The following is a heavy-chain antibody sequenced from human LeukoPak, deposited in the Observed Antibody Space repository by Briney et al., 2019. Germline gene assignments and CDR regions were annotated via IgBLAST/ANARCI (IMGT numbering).Heavy chain of an antibody. V-gene: IGHV4-34*01. J-gene: IGHJ5*02. CDR3: ARATMVRGRNWFDP. Sequence: SETLSLTCAVYGGSFSGYYWSWIRQPPGKGLEWIGEINHSGSTNYNPSLKSRVTISVDTSKNQFSLKLSSVTAADTAVYYCARATMVRGRNWFDPWGQGPLVTVSS. CDR1: GGSFSGYY. CDR2: INHSGST. D-gene: IGHD3-10*01.